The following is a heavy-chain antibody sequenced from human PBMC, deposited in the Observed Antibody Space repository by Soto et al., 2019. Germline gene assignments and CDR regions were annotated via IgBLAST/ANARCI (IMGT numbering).Heavy chain of an antibody. V-gene: IGHV1-46*03. D-gene: IGHD3-10*01. J-gene: IGHJ4*02. CDR3: ARVRGGYYFDY. Sequence: ASVKVSCKASGYTFTSYCMHWVRQAPGQGLEWMGIINPSGGSTSYAQKFQGRVTMTRDTSTSTVYMELSSLRSEDTAVYYCARVRGGYYFDYWGQGTLVTVSS. CDR2: INPSGGST. CDR1: GYTFTSYC.